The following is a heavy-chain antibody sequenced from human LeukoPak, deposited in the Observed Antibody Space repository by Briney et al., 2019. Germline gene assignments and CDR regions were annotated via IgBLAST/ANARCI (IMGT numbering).Heavy chain of an antibody. CDR1: GYTFTSYA. CDR3: ARIHGGYDFDH. CDR2: ISPYNEYT. Sequence: GASVKVSCKASGYTFTSYAMNWVRQAPGQGLEWMGWISPYNEYTNYAQNLQDRVTLTTDTSTSTAYMDLRSLRFDDTAVYYCARIHGGYDFDHWGQGTLVTVSS. J-gene: IGHJ4*02. V-gene: IGHV1-18*01. D-gene: IGHD5-12*01.